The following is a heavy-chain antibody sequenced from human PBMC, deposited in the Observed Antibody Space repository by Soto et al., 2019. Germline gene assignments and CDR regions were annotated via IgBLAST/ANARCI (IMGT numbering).Heavy chain of an antibody. J-gene: IGHJ6*02. CDR2: IYYSGST. CDR1: GGSISSGGYY. D-gene: IGHD5-18*01. Sequence: SETLSLTCTVSGGSISSGGYYWSWIRQHPGKGLEWIGYIYYSGSTYYNPSLKSRVTISVDTSKNQFSLKLSSVTAADTAVYYCARDQSTAMVMYGMDVWGQGTTVTVSS. V-gene: IGHV4-31*03. CDR3: ARDQSTAMVMYGMDV.